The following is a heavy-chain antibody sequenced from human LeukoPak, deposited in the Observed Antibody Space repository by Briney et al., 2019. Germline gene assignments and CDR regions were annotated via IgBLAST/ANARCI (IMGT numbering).Heavy chain of an antibody. CDR3: VKIAPWGAVTTTDGFDY. CDR2: ISDSGAAT. CDR1: GFIFSNYA. D-gene: IGHD4-17*01. J-gene: IGHJ4*02. V-gene: IGHV3-23*01. Sequence: GGSLRLSRAASGFIFSNYAMSWVRQAPGKGLEWVSSISDSGAATYYADSVKGRFTISRDNSKNTLYLQLNSLGAEDTAVYYCVKIAPWGAVTTTDGFDYWGQGTLVTVSS.